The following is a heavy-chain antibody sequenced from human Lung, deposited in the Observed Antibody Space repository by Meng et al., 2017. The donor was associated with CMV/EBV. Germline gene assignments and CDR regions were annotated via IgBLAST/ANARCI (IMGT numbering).Heavy chain of an antibody. CDR2: IYFTGST. Sequence: LSCAVSGGSISGNYWSWIRQPPGQGLEWIGYIYFTGSTNYNPSLKSRVTVSLDTSKNQFSLKLRSVTAADTAVYYCARATGGNGLVAYYYYGLDVWXQGTTVTVSS. V-gene: IGHV4-59*01. CDR3: ARATGGNGLVAYYYYGLDV. CDR1: GGSISGNY. D-gene: IGHD5-12*01. J-gene: IGHJ6*02.